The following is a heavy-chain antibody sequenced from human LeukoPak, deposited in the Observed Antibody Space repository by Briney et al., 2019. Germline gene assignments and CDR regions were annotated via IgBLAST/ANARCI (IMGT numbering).Heavy chain of an antibody. V-gene: IGHV3-33*01. Sequence: GGSLRLSCAASGFTFSSYGMQWVRQAPGKGLEWVAVIWYDGSNKYYADSVKGRFTISRDNSKNTLYLQMNSLRAEDTGVYYCARDLKSGYDDYWGQGTLVTVSS. CDR2: IWYDGSNK. D-gene: IGHD5-12*01. CDR1: GFTFSSYG. J-gene: IGHJ4*02. CDR3: ARDLKSGYDDY.